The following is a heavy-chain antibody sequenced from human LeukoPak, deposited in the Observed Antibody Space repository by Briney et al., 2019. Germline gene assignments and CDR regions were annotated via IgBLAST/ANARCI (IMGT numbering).Heavy chain of an antibody. J-gene: IGHJ5*02. D-gene: IGHD3-22*01. CDR3: ARAHYDSSGYGNWFDP. CDR1: GGSISSYY. CDR2: IYYSGST. Sequence: PSETLSLTCTVSGGSISSYYWSWIRQPPGKGLEWIGYIYYSGSTNYNPSLKSRVTISVDTFKNQFSLKLSSVTAADTAVYYCARAHYDSSGYGNWFDPWGQGTLVTVSS. V-gene: IGHV4-59*01.